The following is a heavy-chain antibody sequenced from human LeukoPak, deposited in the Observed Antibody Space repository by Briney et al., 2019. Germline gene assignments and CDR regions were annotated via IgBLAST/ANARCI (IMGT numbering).Heavy chain of an antibody. J-gene: IGHJ4*02. CDR3: ARHKRDFWSGYYFDY. D-gene: IGHD3-3*01. CDR2: IYYSGST. CDR1: GGSISSSSYY. Sequence: PSETLSLTCTVSGGSISSSSYYWGWIRQPPGKGLEWIGSIYYSGSTYYNPSLKSRVTISVDTSKNQFSLKLSSVTAADTAVYYCARHKRDFWSGYYFDYWGQGTLVTVSS. V-gene: IGHV4-39*01.